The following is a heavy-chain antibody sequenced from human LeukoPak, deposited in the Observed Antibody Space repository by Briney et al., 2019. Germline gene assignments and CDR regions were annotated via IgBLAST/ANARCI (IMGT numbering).Heavy chain of an antibody. CDR1: GYTFTSYG. D-gene: IGHD3-3*01. Sequence: GASVKVSCKASGYTFTSYGISWVRQAPGKGLEWMGRINPKNGEREYGQRFQGRVTMTRDTSISTVYMELDSLTSDDTAVYYCARGYYDFWNSYSFSRHIYFDPWGQGTLVTVSS. V-gene: IGHV1-2*06. J-gene: IGHJ5*02. CDR3: ARGYYDFWNSYSFSRHIYFDP. CDR2: INPKNGER.